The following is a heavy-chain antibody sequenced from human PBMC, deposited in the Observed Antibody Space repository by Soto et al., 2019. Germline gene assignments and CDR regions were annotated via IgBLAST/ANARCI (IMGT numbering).Heavy chain of an antibody. Sequence: EVQLLQSGGGLGQPGGSLTLSCAASGFTFNNFAMTWVRQAPGKGLEWVSSVSSGGDNTWYADSVKGRFTISRDNPTKALYLHMNLLSAADTAVYYCAKVQLPHSNYGGGYLLDFWGQGTLVTVSS. CDR2: VSSGGDNT. V-gene: IGHV3-23*01. D-gene: IGHD4-4*01. J-gene: IGHJ4*02. CDR1: GFTFNNFA. CDR3: AKVQLPHSNYGGGYLLDF.